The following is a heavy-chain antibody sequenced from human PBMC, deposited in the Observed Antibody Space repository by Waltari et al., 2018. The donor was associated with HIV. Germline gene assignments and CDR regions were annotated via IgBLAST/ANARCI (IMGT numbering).Heavy chain of an antibody. CDR3: ARDFSPPYSSSWLRIDY. Sequence: QLQLQESGPGLVKPSETLSLTCTVSGGSISSSSYYWGWIRQPPGKGLEWIGSIYYSGSTYYNPSLKSRVTISVDTSKNQFSLKLSSVTAADTAVYYCARDFSPPYSSSWLRIDYWGQGTLVTVSS. J-gene: IGHJ4*02. CDR2: IYYSGST. CDR1: GGSISSSSYY. D-gene: IGHD6-13*01. V-gene: IGHV4-39*07.